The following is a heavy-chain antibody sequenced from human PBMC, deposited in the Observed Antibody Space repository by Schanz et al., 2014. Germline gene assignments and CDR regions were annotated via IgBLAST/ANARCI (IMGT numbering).Heavy chain of an antibody. J-gene: IGHJ4*02. CDR1: GGTFSSYT. V-gene: IGHV1-69*02. D-gene: IGHD4-17*01. Sequence: QVPLVQSGAEVKKPGSSVKVSCKASGGTFSSYTISWVRQAPGQGFEWVGSIIPPLRQTRYAQKFEERVIITADTSTTTVYMDLASLTSDDTAVYFCARIIDGDYLYWGQGTLVTVSS. CDR3: ARIIDGDYLY. CDR2: IIPPLRQT.